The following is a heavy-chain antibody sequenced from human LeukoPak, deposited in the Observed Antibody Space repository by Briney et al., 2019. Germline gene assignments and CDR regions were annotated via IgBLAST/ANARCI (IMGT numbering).Heavy chain of an antibody. CDR1: GGSISSSSYY. CDR2: IYYSGST. CDR3: ASSGDYVPIDY. J-gene: IGHJ4*02. Sequence: PSETLSLTCTVSGGSISSSSYYWGWIRQPPGKGLEWIGSIYYSGSTYYNPSLKSRVTISVDTSKNQFSLKLSSVTAADTAVYYCASSGDYVPIDYWGQGTLVTVSS. D-gene: IGHD4-17*01. V-gene: IGHV4-39*07.